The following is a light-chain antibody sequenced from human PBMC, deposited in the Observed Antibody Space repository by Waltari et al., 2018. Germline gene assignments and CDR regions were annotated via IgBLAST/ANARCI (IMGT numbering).Light chain of an antibody. Sequence: QSVLTQPPSTSGTPGQRVTIYCSGSSSNIGSNYVYWYQQFPGTAPKLPTYRNDQRPSGVPDRFSGSKFGTSTSLAISGLRSDDEADYFCASWDDNLSGAVFGGGTRLTVL. CDR3: ASWDDNLSGAV. CDR2: RND. J-gene: IGLJ2*01. CDR1: SSNIGSNY. V-gene: IGLV1-47*01.